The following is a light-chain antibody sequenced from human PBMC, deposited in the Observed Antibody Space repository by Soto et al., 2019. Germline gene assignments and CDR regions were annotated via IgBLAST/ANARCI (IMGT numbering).Light chain of an antibody. CDR2: GAS. Sequence: ENVLTQSPGTLSLSPGEGATLSCRASQSVTKNFLAWYQQKPGQAPRLLIYGASSRPGGIPDRFSGSGSGTDFTLTIPRLEPEDFAVYYCKQYGSSPYTFGQGTKVEIK. CDR1: QSVTKNF. J-gene: IGKJ2*01. V-gene: IGKV3-20*01. CDR3: KQYGSSPYT.